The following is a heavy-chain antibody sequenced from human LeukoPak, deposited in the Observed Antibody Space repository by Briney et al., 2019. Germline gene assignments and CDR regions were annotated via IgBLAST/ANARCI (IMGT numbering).Heavy chain of an antibody. CDR1: GGSFSGYY. D-gene: IGHD2-15*01. J-gene: IGHJ4*02. CDR3: ASKLVVAATLFDY. CDR2: INHSGST. Sequence: SETLSLTCAVYGGSFSGYYWSWIRQPPGKGLEWIGEINHSGSTNYNPSLKSRVTISVDTSKNQFSLKLSSVTAADTAVYYCASKLVVAATLFDYWGQGTLVTVSP. V-gene: IGHV4-34*01.